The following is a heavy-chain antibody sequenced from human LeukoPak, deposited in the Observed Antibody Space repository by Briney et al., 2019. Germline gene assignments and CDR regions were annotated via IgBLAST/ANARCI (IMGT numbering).Heavy chain of an antibody. CDR2: ISYDGNNK. D-gene: IGHD5-18*01. Sequence: HSGGSLRLSCAASGFTFSSYAMHWVRQAPGKGLEWVAVISYDGNNKYYADSVKGRFTISRDNSKNTLYLQMSSLRPEDTAVYYCARDSRGWGYSFGPWGQGTLVTVSS. J-gene: IGHJ5*02. CDR3: ARDSRGWGYSFGP. V-gene: IGHV3-30*04. CDR1: GFTFSSYA.